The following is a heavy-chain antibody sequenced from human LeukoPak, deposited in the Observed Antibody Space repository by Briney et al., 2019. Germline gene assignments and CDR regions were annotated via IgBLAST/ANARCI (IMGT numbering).Heavy chain of an antibody. Sequence: GGSLRLSCAASGFPFSSYGMHWVRQAPGKGLEWVAAISNDGNNKFYADSVKGRFTISRDNPKNTMNLQMNSLRAEDTAVYYCAKGRGWEASYYYYYMDVWGKGTTVTISS. CDR1: GFPFSSYG. J-gene: IGHJ6*03. V-gene: IGHV3-30*18. CDR2: ISNDGNNK. CDR3: AKGRGWEASYYYYYMDV. D-gene: IGHD1-26*01.